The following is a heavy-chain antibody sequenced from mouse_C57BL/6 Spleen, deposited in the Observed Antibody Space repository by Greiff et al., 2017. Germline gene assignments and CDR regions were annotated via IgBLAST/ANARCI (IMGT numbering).Heavy chain of an antibody. Sequence: QVQLQQSGPELVKPGASVKISCKASGYAFSSSWMNWVKQRPGKGLEWIGRIYPGDGDTNYNGKFKGKATLTADKSSSTAYMQLSSLTSEDSAVYFCARRGLFYGSSYWYFDVWGTGTTVTVSS. J-gene: IGHJ1*03. D-gene: IGHD1-1*01. V-gene: IGHV1-82*01. CDR1: GYAFSSSW. CDR2: IYPGDGDT. CDR3: ARRGLFYGSSYWYFDV.